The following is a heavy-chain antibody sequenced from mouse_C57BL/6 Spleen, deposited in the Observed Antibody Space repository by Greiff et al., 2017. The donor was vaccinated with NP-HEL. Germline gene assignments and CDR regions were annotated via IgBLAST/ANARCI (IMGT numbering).Heavy chain of an antibody. CDR3: ARESGHYFDY. CDR2: IDPSDSYT. D-gene: IGHD4-1*01. V-gene: IGHV1-69*01. Sequence: QVQLQQSGAELVMPGASVKLSCKASGYTFTSYWMHWVKQRPGQGLEWIGEIDPSDSYTNYNQKFKGKSTLTVNKSSSTAYMQLSSLTSEDSAVYNCARESGHYFDYWGQGTTLTVSS. J-gene: IGHJ2*01. CDR1: GYTFTSYW.